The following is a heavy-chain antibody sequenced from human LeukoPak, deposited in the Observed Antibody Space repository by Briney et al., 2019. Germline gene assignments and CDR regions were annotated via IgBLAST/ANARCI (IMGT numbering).Heavy chain of an antibody. CDR2: ISSSSYI. J-gene: IGHJ4*02. V-gene: IGHV3-21*01. CDR3: ARDRRYCSSTSCYKDY. Sequence: GGSLRLSCAASGFTFSSFSMKWVRQAPGEGLGWVSSISSSSYIYYADSVKGRFTISRDNAKNSLYLQMNSLRAEDTAVYYCARDRRYCSSTSCYKDYWGQGTLVTVSS. CDR1: GFTFSSFS. D-gene: IGHD2-2*02.